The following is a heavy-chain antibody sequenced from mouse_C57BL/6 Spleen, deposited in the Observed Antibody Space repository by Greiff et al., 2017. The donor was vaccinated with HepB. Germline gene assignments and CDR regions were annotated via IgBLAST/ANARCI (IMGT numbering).Heavy chain of an antibody. CDR2: ISSGRSTI. V-gene: IGHV5-17*01. CDR3: ATGNYYFDY. CDR1: GFTFSDYG. D-gene: IGHD2-1*01. J-gene: IGHJ2*01. Sequence: EVQLVESGGGLVKPGGSLKLSCAASGFTFSDYGMHWVRQAPEKGLEWVAYISSGRSTIYYADTVKGRFTISRDNAKNTLFLQMTSLRSEDTAMYYCATGNYYFDYWGQGTTLTVSS.